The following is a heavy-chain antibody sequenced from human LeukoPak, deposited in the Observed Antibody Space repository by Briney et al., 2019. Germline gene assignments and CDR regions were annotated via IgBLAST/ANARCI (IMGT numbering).Heavy chain of an antibody. CDR1: EFTFSNYG. Sequence: PGRSLRLSCAASEFTFSNYGMHWVRQAPGKGLEWVAVISYDGSNKYYADSVKGRFTISRDNSKNTLYLQMNSLRAEDTAVYYCAKGTTGRGGMDVWGQGTTVTVSS. V-gene: IGHV3-30*18. CDR2: ISYDGSNK. D-gene: IGHD1-7*01. CDR3: AKGTTGRGGMDV. J-gene: IGHJ6*02.